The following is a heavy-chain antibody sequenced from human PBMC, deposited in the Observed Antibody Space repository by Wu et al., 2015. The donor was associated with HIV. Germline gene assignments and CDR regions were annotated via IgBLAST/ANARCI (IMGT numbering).Heavy chain of an antibody. CDR1: GYTFTGYY. V-gene: IGHV1-2*02. CDR2: INPNSGGSGGT. D-gene: IGHD3-22*01. J-gene: IGHJ4*02. Sequence: QVQLVQSGAEVKKPGASVKVSCKASGYTFTGYYMHWVRQAPGQGLEWMGWINPNSGGSGGTNYAQKFQGRVTMTRDTSISTAYMELSRLRSADTAVYYCARALSGYYDVLGYWGQGTLVTVSS. CDR3: ARALSGYYDVLGY.